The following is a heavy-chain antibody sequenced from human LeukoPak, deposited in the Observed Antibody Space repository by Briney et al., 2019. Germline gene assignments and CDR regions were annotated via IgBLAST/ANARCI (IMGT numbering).Heavy chain of an antibody. Sequence: GGSLRLSCAASGFTFSGYGMHWVRQAPGKGLEWVAFIHYDGARSYYADSVKGRFTISRDNAKNSLYLQMSSLRAEDTALYYCVKGSRGNYLYYFDYWGQGALVTVSS. CDR3: VKGSRGNYLYYFDY. V-gene: IGHV3-30*02. CDR2: IHYDGARS. CDR1: GFTFSGYG. J-gene: IGHJ4*02. D-gene: IGHD1-26*01.